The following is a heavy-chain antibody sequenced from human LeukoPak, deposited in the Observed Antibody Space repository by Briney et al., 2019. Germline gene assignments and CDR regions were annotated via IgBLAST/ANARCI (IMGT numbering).Heavy chain of an antibody. CDR1: GYRFTSYF. D-gene: IGHD2-2*01. CDR2: IDPTTGST. J-gene: IGHJ4*02. V-gene: IGHV1-46*01. Sequence: ASVKVSCKASGYRFTSYFMNWVRQAPGQGLEWMGIIDPTTGSTTYAQKFQGRVTMSRDMSTSTVYMELSSLTSDDTAVYYCARVDYQFCDYWGQGTLVTVSS. CDR3: ARVDYQFCDY.